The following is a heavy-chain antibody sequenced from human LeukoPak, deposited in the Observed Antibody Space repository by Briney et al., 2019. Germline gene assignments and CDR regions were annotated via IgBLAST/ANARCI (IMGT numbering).Heavy chain of an antibody. J-gene: IGHJ3*02. Sequence: SETLSLTCTVSGGSISSYYWSWIRQPPGKGLEWIGYIYYSGSTNYNPSLKSRVTISVATSKNQFSLKLSSVTAADTAVYYCAREGLGYCSGGSCPDPFDIWGQGTMVTVSS. CDR2: IYYSGST. CDR3: AREGLGYCSGGSCPDPFDI. D-gene: IGHD2-15*01. CDR1: GGSISSYY. V-gene: IGHV4-59*01.